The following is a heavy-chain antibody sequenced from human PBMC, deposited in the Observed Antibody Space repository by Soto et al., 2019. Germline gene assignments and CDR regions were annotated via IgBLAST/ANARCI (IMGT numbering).Heavy chain of an antibody. CDR2: IKADGSAT. CDR1: QFSLSTFW. CDR3: ARAPDSFSYGLDV. V-gene: IGHV3-7*01. J-gene: IGHJ6*02. Sequence: GGSLRLSCAASQFSLSTFWMNWVRQAPGKGLEWVANIKADGSATDYVDSVKGRFAISRDNAKNSLYLQMNSLRAEDTAVYFCARAPDSFSYGLDVWGQGTTVTVS.